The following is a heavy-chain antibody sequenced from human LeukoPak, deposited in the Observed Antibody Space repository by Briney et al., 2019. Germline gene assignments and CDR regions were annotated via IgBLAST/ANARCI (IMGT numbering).Heavy chain of an antibody. V-gene: IGHV3-33*01. D-gene: IGHD2-21*02. CDR1: GFTFSSYG. J-gene: IGHJ3*02. CDR3: ASGVVTDAFDI. Sequence: GGSLRLSCAASGFTFSSYGMHWVRQAPGKGLEWVAVIWYDGSNKYYADSVKGRFTISRDNSKNTLYLQMISLRAEDTAVYYCASGVVTDAFDIWGQGTMVTVSS. CDR2: IWYDGSNK.